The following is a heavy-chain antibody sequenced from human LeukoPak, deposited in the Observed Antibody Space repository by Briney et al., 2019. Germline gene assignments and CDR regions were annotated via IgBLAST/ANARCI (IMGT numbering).Heavy chain of an antibody. CDR3: ARPDLSNTWYFFEH. V-gene: IGHV3-7*01. CDR1: GFTFSNYW. J-gene: IGHJ4*02. D-gene: IGHD3-3*02. CDR2: IKEDGNEK. Sequence: GGSLRLSCAASGFTFSNYWMTWVRQAPGKGLEWVANIKEDGNEKYYVDSVKGRFTISRDNAKNSVYLEMNSLRAEDTAVYYCARPDLSNTWYFFEHWGQGTLVTVSS.